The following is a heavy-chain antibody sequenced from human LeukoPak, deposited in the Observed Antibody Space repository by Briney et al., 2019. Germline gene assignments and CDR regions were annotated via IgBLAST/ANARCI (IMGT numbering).Heavy chain of an antibody. CDR2: IYPGDSDT. CDR1: GYSFTSYW. V-gene: IGHV5-51*01. D-gene: IGHD3-22*01. J-gene: IGHJ6*02. CDR3: ATHYYDSSGRMPGYYYYGMDV. Sequence: PGESLKISCKGSGYSFTSYWIGWVRQMPGRGLEWMGIIYPGDSDTRYSPSFQGQVTISADKSISTAYLQWSSLKASDTAMYYCATHYYDSSGRMPGYYYYGMDVWGQGTTVTVSS.